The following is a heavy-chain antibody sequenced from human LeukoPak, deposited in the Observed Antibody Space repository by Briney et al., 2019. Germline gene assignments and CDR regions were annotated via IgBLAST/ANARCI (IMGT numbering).Heavy chain of an antibody. V-gene: IGHV4-59*01. D-gene: IGHD3-10*02. CDR2: IYYSGST. CDR1: GGSISSYY. J-gene: IGHJ4*02. Sequence: SETLSLTCTVSGGSISSYYWTWIRQPPGKGLECIGYIYYSGSTDYNPSLKSRVLISVDTSKNQFSLNLTSVTAVDTAVYYCAKDVQGGFDYWGQGSLVAVSS. CDR3: AKDVQGGFDY.